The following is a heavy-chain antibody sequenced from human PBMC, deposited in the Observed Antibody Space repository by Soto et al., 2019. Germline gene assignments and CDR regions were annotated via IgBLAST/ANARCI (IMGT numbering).Heavy chain of an antibody. CDR2: IYYSGST. CDR3: ARGPGHYQGMDV. V-gene: IGHV4-59*02. Sequence: PSETLSLTCTISGGSVNSYYWSWIRQPPGEGLEWIGYIYYSGSTNYNPSLKSRVTMSVDTSKNQFSLKLSSVIAADTAVYYCARGPGHYQGMDVWGQGTTVTVSS. CDR1: GGSVNSYY. J-gene: IGHJ6*02. D-gene: IGHD3-10*01.